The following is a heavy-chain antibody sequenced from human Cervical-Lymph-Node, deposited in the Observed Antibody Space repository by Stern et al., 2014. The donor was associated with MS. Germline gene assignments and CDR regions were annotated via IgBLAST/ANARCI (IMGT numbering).Heavy chain of an antibody. D-gene: IGHD2-2*02. Sequence: QVQLQESGPGLVKPSETLSLTCTVSSGSVSSSGYYWNWVRQPPGKGLEWIGYIYYSGSTDYNPSLKSRVTISVDTSKNQVSLKLGSVTAADTAVYYCARRYCSTTSCYNYYGMDVWGQGTTVTVSS. CDR2: IYYSGST. J-gene: IGHJ6*02. V-gene: IGHV4-61*08. CDR3: ARRYCSTTSCYNYYGMDV. CDR1: SGSVSSSGYY.